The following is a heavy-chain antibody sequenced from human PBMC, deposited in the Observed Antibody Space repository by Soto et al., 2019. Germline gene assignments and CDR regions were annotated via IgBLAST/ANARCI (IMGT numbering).Heavy chain of an antibody. CDR3: ARGKLGYCSGGSCLDAFDI. CDR1: GYTFTSYD. CDR2: MNPNSGNT. J-gene: IGHJ3*02. V-gene: IGHV1-8*01. D-gene: IGHD2-15*01. Sequence: ASVKVSCKASGYTFTSYDSNWVRQDTGQGLEWMGWMNPNSGNTNYAQKLQGRVTMTTDTSTSTAYMELRSLGSDDTAVYYCARGKLGYCSGGSCLDAFDIWGQGTMVTVSS.